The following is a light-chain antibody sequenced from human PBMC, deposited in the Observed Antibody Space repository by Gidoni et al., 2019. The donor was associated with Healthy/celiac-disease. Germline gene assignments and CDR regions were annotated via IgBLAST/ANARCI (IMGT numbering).Light chain of an antibody. J-gene: IGLJ2*01. CDR2: QDS. Sequence: SYELTQPPSVSVSPGQTASITCSGDKLGDKYACWYQQKPGQSPVLVIYQDSKRPSGIPERFSGSNSGNTATLTISGTQARDEADYYCQAWDSSTVLVFGGGTKLTVL. CDR1: KLGDKY. V-gene: IGLV3-1*01. CDR3: QAWDSSTVLV.